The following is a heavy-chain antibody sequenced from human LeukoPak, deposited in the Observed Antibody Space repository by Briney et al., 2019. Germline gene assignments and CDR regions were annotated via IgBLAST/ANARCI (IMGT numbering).Heavy chain of an antibody. CDR1: GGSFSGYY. CDR3: ARRVYYFDY. CDR2: INHSGST. D-gene: IGHD2-8*01. J-gene: IGHJ4*02. V-gene: IGHV4-34*01. Sequence: PSETLSLTCAVYGGSFSGYYWSWIRHPPGKGLEWIGEINHSGSTNYNPSLRSRVTISVDTSKNQFSLKLSSVTAADTAVYYCARRVYYFDYWGQGTLVTVSS.